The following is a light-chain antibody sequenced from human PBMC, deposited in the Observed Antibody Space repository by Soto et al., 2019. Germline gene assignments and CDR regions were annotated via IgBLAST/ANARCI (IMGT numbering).Light chain of an antibody. V-gene: IGLV2-8*01. CDR1: STDVGAYNY. CDR2: EVT. J-gene: IGLJ3*02. Sequence: QSVLTQPPSASGSPGQSVTISCTGTSTDVGAYNYVSWYQQYPGKAPKLMIYEVTKRPSGVPDRFSGSKSGNTASLTVSGLQAEDEADYYCASHAGSSNLVFGGGTKLTVL. CDR3: ASHAGSSNLV.